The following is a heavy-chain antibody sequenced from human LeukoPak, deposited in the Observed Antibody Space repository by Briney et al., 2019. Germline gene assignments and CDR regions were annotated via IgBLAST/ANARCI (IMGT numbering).Heavy chain of an antibody. D-gene: IGHD3-10*01. J-gene: IGHJ5*02. CDR1: GFTFSSYA. Sequence: GGSLRLSCAASGFTFSSYAMSWVRQAPGKGLEWVSAICGSGGSTYYADSVKGRFTISRDNSKNTLYLQMNSLRAEDTAVYYCAKDGATLWFGESDSNNWFDPWGQGTLVTVSS. CDR2: ICGSGGST. V-gene: IGHV3-23*01. CDR3: AKDGATLWFGESDSNNWFDP.